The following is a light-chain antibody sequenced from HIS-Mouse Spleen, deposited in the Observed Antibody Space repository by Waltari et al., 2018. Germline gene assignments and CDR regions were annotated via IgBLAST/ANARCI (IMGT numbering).Light chain of an antibody. J-gene: IGLJ2*01. V-gene: IGLV1-47*01. CDR3: AAWDDSLSGHVV. CDR1: SSNIGSNY. CDR2: GNN. Sequence: QSVLTQPPSASGTPGQRVTISCSGSSSNIGSNYVYWYQQLPGTAPKLLLYGNNRAPSGVPDRFSGSKSGTSASLAISGRRSEDEADYYCAAWDDSLSGHVVFGGGTKLTVL.